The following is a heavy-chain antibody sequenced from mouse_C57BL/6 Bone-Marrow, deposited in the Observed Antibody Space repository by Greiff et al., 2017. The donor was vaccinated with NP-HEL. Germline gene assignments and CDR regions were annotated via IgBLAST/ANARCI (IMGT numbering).Heavy chain of an antibody. J-gene: IGHJ4*01. D-gene: IGHD1-2*01. CDR3: ARERGYGYPYAMDY. CDR2: ISDGGSYT. CDR1: GFTFSSYA. V-gene: IGHV5-4*01. Sequence: EVHLVESGGGLVKPGGSLKLSCAASGFTFSSYAMSWVRQTPEKRLEWVATISDGGSYTYYPDNVKGRFTISRDNAKNNLYLQMSHLKSEDTAMYYCARERGYGYPYAMDYWGQGTSVTVSS.